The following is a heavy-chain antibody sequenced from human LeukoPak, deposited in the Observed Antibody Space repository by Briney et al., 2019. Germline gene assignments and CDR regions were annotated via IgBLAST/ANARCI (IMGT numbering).Heavy chain of an antibody. Sequence: GESLKIPCKGSGYSFTSYWIGWVRQMPGKGLEWMGIIYPGDSDTRYSPSFQGQVTISADKSISTAYLQWSSLKASDTAMYHCARLVGYYGSGSAFNWFDPWGQGTLVTVSS. V-gene: IGHV5-51*01. CDR2: IYPGDSDT. CDR1: GYSFTSYW. CDR3: ARLVGYYGSGSAFNWFDP. D-gene: IGHD3-10*01. J-gene: IGHJ5*02.